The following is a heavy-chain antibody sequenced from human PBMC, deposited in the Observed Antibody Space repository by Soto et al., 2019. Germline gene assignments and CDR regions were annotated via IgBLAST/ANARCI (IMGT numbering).Heavy chain of an antibody. D-gene: IGHD3-22*01. CDR3: ARSLYGSKDY. V-gene: IGHV3-48*01. CDR2: ISSSSTTI. Sequence: EVQLVESGGGLVQPGGSLRLSCAASGSTFSSYNMNWVRQAPGKGLEWVSYISSSSTTIYYVDSVKGRFTISRDDGTNSLYLQMNSLRAEDTAVYYCARSLYGSKDYWGQGTLVTVSS. CDR1: GSTFSSYN. J-gene: IGHJ4*02.